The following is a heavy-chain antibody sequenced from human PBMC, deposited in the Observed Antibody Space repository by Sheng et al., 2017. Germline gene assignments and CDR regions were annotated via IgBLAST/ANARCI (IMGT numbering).Heavy chain of an antibody. CDR3: ARGEWFFDL. D-gene: IGHD1-26*01. V-gene: IGHV4-4*07. CDR2: VYAPGST. J-gene: IGHJ2*01. Sequence: EHLQESGPGLVKPSETLSLTCTVSGGSISTFFWSWIRQPAGKGLEWLGRVYAPGSTNYNPSLKSRVTMSLDTSKNQFSLRLTSVSAADTALYYCARGEWFFDLWGRGTLVTVSS. CDR1: GGSISTFF.